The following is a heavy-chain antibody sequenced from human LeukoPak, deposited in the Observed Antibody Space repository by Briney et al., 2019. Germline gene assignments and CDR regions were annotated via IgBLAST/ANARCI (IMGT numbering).Heavy chain of an antibody. V-gene: IGHV3-66*01. CDR2: IYSGGST. J-gene: IGHJ4*02. CDR3: ARDRVFDY. CDR1: GFTFSSYA. Sequence: PGGSLRLSCAASGFTFSSYAMSWVRQAPGKGLEWVSVIYSGGSTYYADSVKGRFTISRDNSKNTLYLQMNSLRAEDTAVYYCARDRVFDYWGQGTLVTVSS.